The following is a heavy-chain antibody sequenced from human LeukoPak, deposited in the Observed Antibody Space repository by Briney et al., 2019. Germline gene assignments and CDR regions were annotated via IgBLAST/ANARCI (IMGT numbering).Heavy chain of an antibody. Sequence: PGGSLRLSCAAPGFTFSSYAMSWVRQAPGKGLEWVSAISGTGSGTYYADSVKGRFTISRDNSKNALYLQMNSLRAEDTALYYCAKDHSNWYFDLWGRGTLLTVSS. CDR1: GFTFSSYA. CDR2: ISGTGSGT. CDR3: AKDHSNWYFDL. V-gene: IGHV3-23*01. J-gene: IGHJ2*01.